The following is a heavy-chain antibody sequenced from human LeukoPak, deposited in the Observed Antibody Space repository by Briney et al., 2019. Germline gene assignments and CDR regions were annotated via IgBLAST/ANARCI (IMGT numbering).Heavy chain of an antibody. CDR1: GYTFTGYY. CDR3: ARGAYDYVWGRPVDY. CDR2: INPNSGGT. Sequence: ASVKVSCKASGYTFTGYYMHWVRQAPGQGLEWMGWINPNSGGTNYAQKFQGRVTMTRDTSISTAYMELSRLRSDDTAMYYCARGAYDYVWGRPVDYWGQGTLVTVSS. D-gene: IGHD3-16*01. V-gene: IGHV1-2*02. J-gene: IGHJ4*02.